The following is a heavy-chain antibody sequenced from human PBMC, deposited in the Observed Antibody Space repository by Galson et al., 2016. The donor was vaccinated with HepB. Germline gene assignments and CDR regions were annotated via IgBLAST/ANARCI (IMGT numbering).Heavy chain of an antibody. CDR1: GYNFISYG. Sequence: SVKVSCKASGYNFISYGISWVRQAPGQGLEWMGWISSYNGNTNYAQKFQGRVSMTTDTSTTTAYMELRSLRSDDTAVYYCAKEGGANEGDYWGQGTLVTVSS. CDR2: ISSYNGNT. D-gene: IGHD1-26*01. J-gene: IGHJ4*02. V-gene: IGHV1-18*04. CDR3: AKEGGANEGDY.